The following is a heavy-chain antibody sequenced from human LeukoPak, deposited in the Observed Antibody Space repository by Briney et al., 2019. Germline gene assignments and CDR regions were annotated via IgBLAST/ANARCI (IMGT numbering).Heavy chain of an antibody. CDR1: GGSISTSSHY. CDR3: ARVRSGWYDDD. Sequence: SETLSLTCSVSGGSISTSSHYWGWIRQPPGKGLEWIGSIYYSGSTYYNPSLRSRVTISVDTSKNQFFLKLTSVTAADTAVYYCARVRSGWYDDDWGQGTLVTVSS. CDR2: IYYSGST. V-gene: IGHV4-39*01. D-gene: IGHD6-19*01. J-gene: IGHJ4*02.